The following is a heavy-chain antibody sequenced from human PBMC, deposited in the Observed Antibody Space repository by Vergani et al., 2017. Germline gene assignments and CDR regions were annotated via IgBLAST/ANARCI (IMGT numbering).Heavy chain of an antibody. D-gene: IGHD3-16*01. CDR3: AREVWGNDYYYCYMDV. Sequence: QVQLQESGPGLVKPSETLSLTCTVSGGSISSYYWSWIRQPPGKGLEWIGYIYYSGSTNYNPSLKSRVTISVDTSKNQFSLKLSSVTAADTAVYYCAREVWGNDYYYCYMDVWGKGTTVTVSS. CDR1: GGSISSYY. CDR2: IYYSGST. V-gene: IGHV4-59*01. J-gene: IGHJ6*03.